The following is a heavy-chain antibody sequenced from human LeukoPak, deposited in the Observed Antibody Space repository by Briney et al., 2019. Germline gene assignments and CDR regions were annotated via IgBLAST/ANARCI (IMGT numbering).Heavy chain of an antibody. D-gene: IGHD6-19*01. Sequence: NTSETLSLTCAVYGGSFSGYYWSWIRQPPGKGLEWIGSIYYSGSTYYNPSLKSRVTISVDTSKNQFSLKLSSVTAADTAVYYCARDLAVAGDSDYWGQGTLVTVSS. CDR3: ARDLAVAGDSDY. CDR2: IYYSGST. J-gene: IGHJ4*02. CDR1: GGSFSGYY. V-gene: IGHV4-34*01.